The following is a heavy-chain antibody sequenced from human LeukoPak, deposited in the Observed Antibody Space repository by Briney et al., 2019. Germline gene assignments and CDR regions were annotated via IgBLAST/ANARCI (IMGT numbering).Heavy chain of an antibody. CDR1: GFTFSSYD. J-gene: IGHJ4*02. D-gene: IGHD3-22*01. V-gene: IGHV3-13*01. CDR3: AREDDYYDSSGYSHYYFDY. Sequence: GGSLRLSCAASGFTFSSYDMHWVRQATGKGLEWVSAIGTAGDTYYPGSVKGRFAISRENAKNSLYLQMNSLRPEDTAVYYCAREDDYYDSSGYSHYYFDYWGQGTLVTVSS. CDR2: IGTAGDT.